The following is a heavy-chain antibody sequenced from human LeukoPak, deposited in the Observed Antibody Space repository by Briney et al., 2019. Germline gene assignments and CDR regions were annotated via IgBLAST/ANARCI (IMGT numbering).Heavy chain of an antibody. V-gene: IGHV3-7*01. CDR2: IKQDGSEK. CDR3: ARAVRVDY. J-gene: IGHJ4*02. Sequence: GGSLRLSCAASGFTFGSYWMSWVRQAPGKGLEWVANIKQDGSEKYYVDSVKGRFTISRDNAKNSLYLQMNSLRADDTAVYYCARAVRVDYWGQGTLVTVSS. CDR1: GFTFGSYW.